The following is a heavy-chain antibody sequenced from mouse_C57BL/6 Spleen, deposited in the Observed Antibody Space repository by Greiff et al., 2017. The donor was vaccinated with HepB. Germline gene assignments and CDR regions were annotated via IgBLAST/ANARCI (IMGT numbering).Heavy chain of an antibody. Sequence: QVQLQQPGAELVKPGASVKLSCKASGYTFTSYWMHWVKQRPGQGLEWIGMIHPNSGSTNYNEKFKSKATLTVDKSSSPAYMQISSLTAEDSAVLYCARSAYYYGSSNDFDCWGTGTTLTVSS. V-gene: IGHV1-64*01. CDR1: GYTFTSYW. CDR3: ARSAYYYGSSNDFDC. J-gene: IGHJ2*01. D-gene: IGHD1-1*01. CDR2: IHPNSGST.